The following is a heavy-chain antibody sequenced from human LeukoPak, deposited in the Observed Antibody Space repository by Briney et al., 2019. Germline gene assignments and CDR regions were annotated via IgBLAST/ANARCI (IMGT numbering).Heavy chain of an antibody. CDR2: IYRDDDK. CDR1: GFSLSTSGVG. J-gene: IGHJ4*02. Sequence: SGPTLVNPTQTLTLTCTFSGFSLSTSGVGVGWIRQPPGKALEWLALIYRDDDKRHNPFLKSRLTITKDTSKNQVVLTMTNMDPVDTATYYCAHRRSGNNFNDGDFGYWGQGTLVTVSS. D-gene: IGHD1-26*01. CDR3: AHRRSGNNFNDGDFGY. V-gene: IGHV2-5*02.